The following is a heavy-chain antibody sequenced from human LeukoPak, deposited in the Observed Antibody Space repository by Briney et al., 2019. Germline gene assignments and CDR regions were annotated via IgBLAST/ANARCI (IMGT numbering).Heavy chain of an antibody. J-gene: IGHJ4*02. CDR1: GFTVSSNS. D-gene: IGHD3-22*01. CDR3: ARDPHVGDSSGYYHTPPDY. V-gene: IGHV3-53*01. Sequence: GGSLRLSCTVSGFTVSSNSMSWVRQAPGKGLEWVSFIYSDNTHYSDSVKGRFTISRDNSKNTLYLQMNSLRAEDTAMYYCARDPHVGDSSGYYHTPPDYWGQGTLVTVSS. CDR2: IYSDNT.